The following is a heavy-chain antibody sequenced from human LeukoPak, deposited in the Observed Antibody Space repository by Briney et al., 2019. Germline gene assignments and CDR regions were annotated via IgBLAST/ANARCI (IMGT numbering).Heavy chain of an antibody. CDR1: GFSFSDPY. CDR2: ITYKANSYTT. CDR3: ARRLLVHDGFDI. D-gene: IGHD3-3*01. Sequence: GGSLRLSCAASGFSFSDPYMDSVRQAPGKGLEWVGRITYKANSYTTHYAASVEGRFTISRDDSRNSLYLQMNSLKTEDTAVYYCARRLLVHDGFDIWGQGTMVTVSS. J-gene: IGHJ3*02. V-gene: IGHV3-72*01.